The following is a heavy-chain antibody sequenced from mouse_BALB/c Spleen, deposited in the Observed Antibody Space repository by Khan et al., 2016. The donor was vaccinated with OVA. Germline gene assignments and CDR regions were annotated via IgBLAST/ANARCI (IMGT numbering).Heavy chain of an antibody. CDR1: GYTFTSYY. V-gene: IGHV1S81*02. Sequence: VQLQQSGAELVKPGASVKLSCKASGYTFTSYYMYWVKQRPGQGLEWIGEINPSDGDTNFNEKFKSKATLTADKSSNTAYMQLSSLASEDSAVYYGAKSGYGSFAYWGQGTLVTVSA. D-gene: IGHD2-2*01. CDR3: AKSGYGSFAY. CDR2: INPSDGDT. J-gene: IGHJ3*01.